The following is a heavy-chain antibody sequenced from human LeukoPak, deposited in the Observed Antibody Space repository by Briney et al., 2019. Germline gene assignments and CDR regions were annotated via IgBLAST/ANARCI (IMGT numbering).Heavy chain of an antibody. V-gene: IGHV3-23*01. J-gene: IGHJ3*02. CDR1: GFTFRFYA. CDR3: AKAYSSSLYGDAFHI. Sequence: PGGSLRLSCAGSGFTFRFYAMTWVRQAPGKGLEWVSGISGDASVSKHADSVEGRFNISRDNSKNTLYLQLNTLRVEDTAIYYCAKAYSSSLYGDAFHIWGQGTMVTVSP. D-gene: IGHD6-13*01. CDR2: ISGDASVS.